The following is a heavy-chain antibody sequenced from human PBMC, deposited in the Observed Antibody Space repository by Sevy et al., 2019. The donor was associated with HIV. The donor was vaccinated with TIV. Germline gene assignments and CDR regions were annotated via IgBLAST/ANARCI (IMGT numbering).Heavy chain of an antibody. CDR2: IRSKANSYAT. CDR3: TTRSGSYYAPYYFDY. CDR1: GFTFSGSA. J-gene: IGHJ4*02. V-gene: IGHV3-73*01. D-gene: IGHD1-26*01. Sequence: GGSLRLSCAASGFTFSGSAMHWVRQASGKGLEWVGRIRSKANSYATAYAASVKGRFTISGDDSKNTAYLQMNSLKTKDTAVYYCTTRSGSYYAPYYFDYWGQGTLVTVSS.